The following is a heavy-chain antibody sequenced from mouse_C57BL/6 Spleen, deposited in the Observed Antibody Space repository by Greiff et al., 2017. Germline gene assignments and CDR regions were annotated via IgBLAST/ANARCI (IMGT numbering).Heavy chain of an antibody. V-gene: IGHV5-17*01. CDR2: ISSGSSTI. CDR3: ARDGDGYFGYAMDY. D-gene: IGHD2-3*01. Sequence: EVKLVESGGGLVKPGGSLKLSCAASGFTFSDYGMHWVRQAPEKGLEWVAYISSGSSTIYYADTVKGRFTISRDNAKNTLFLQMTSLRSEDTAMYYCARDGDGYFGYAMDYWGQGTSVTVSS. J-gene: IGHJ4*01. CDR1: GFTFSDYG.